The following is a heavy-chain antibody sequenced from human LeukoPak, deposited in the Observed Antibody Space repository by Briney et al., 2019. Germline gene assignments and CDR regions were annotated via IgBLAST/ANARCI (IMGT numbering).Heavy chain of an antibody. J-gene: IGHJ4*02. CDR3: ARDGGYSGFDADC. V-gene: IGHV3-48*01. CDR2: ISDSSAM. D-gene: IGHD5-12*01. Sequence: GGSLRLSCAASGFTFRTYSMKWGRQAPGKGLEWVSYISDSSAMYYADSVRGRFTISRENDKNSLFLQMNSLRAEDTAVYYCARDGGYSGFDADCWGQGTLVTVSS. CDR1: GFTFRTYS.